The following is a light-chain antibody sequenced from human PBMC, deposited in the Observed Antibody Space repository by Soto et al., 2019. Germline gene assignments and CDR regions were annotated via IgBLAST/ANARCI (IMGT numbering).Light chain of an antibody. CDR1: RTVSNNY. CDR3: QQHAGSPWT. J-gene: IGKJ1*01. Sequence: EIVFTQSPGTLAFSPGERATLSFRASRTVSNNYLVWYQHKPGRAPRLLIFRASIRAADIPDRFRGSGSGTDFTLTITRLEPEDFAVYYCQQHAGSPWTLGQGTKVDIK. V-gene: IGKV3-20*01. CDR2: RAS.